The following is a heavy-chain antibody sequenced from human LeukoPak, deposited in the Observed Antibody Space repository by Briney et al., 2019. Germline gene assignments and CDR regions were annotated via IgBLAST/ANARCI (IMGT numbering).Heavy chain of an antibody. J-gene: IGHJ5*02. CDR3: AKDGDDILTGYYQGPNWFDP. CDR1: GFTVSSNY. Sequence: GGSLRLSRAASGFTVSSNYMSWVRQAPGKGLEWVSVIFSGGDTYYADSVKGRFTISRDNSKNSLYLQMNSLRTEDTALYYCAKDGDDILTGYYQGPNWFDPWGQGTLVTVSS. D-gene: IGHD3-9*01. V-gene: IGHV3-53*05. CDR2: IFSGGDT.